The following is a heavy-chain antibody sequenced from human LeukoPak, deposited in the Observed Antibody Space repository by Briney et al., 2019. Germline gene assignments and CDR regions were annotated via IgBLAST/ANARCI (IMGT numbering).Heavy chain of an antibody. CDR2: IYHSGST. CDR1: GFTFSNAW. J-gene: IGHJ4*02. D-gene: IGHD3-9*01. V-gene: IGHV4-4*02. CDR3: ASGLRYFDWSTRVDY. Sequence: GSLRLSCAASGFTFSNAWMSWVRQPPGKGLEWIGEIYHSGSTNYNPSLKSRVTISVDKSKNQFYLKLTSVTAADTAVYYCASGLRYFDWSTRVDYWGQGTLVTVSS.